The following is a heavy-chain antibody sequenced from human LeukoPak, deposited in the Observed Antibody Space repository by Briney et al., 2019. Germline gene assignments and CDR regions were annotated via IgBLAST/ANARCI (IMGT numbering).Heavy chain of an antibody. CDR1: GFTFSDYA. Sequence: GGSLRLSCAASGFTFSDYAITWVRQAPGKGLEWVSHISGNGGSTSYADAVRGRLTVSRDNSKNMLYLQMNSLRVDDTAVYYCAKVRPFTPIAVVPEYFDYWGQGTLVAVS. CDR3: AKVRPFTPIAVVPEYFDY. J-gene: IGHJ4*02. D-gene: IGHD3-22*01. V-gene: IGHV3-23*01. CDR2: ISGNGGST.